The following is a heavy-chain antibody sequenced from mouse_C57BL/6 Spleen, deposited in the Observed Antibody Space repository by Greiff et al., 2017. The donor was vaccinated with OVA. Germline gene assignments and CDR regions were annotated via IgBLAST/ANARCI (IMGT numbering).Heavy chain of an antibody. CDR1: GYTFTSYW. J-gene: IGHJ2*01. CDR3: AQGTAYY. D-gene: IGHD3-3*01. V-gene: IGHV1-59*01. Sequence: QVQLQQSGAELVRPGTSVKLSCKASGYTFTSYWMHWVKQRPGQGLEWIGVIDPSDSYTNYNQKFKGKATLTVDTSSSTAYMQLSSLTSEDSAVYYCAQGTAYYWGQGTTLTVSS. CDR2: IDPSDSYT.